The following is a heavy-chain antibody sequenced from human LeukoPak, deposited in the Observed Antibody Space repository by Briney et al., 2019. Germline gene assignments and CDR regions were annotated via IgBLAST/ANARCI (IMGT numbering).Heavy chain of an antibody. V-gene: IGHV1-69*13. CDR3: ARLDYGDYPTEDY. CDR2: IIPIFGTA. J-gene: IGHJ4*02. CDR1: GYTFASYG. D-gene: IGHD4-17*01. Sequence: ASVKVSCKASGYTFASYGISWVRQAPGQGLEWMGGIIPIFGTANYAQKFQGRVTITADESTSTAYMELSSLRSEDTAVYYCARLDYGDYPTEDYWGQGTLVTVPS.